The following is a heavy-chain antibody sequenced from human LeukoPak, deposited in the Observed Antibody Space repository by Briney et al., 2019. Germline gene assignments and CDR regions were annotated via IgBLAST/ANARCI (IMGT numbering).Heavy chain of an antibody. J-gene: IGHJ4*02. CDR2: ISSSSSYI. CDR1: GFTFSSYS. Sequence: GGSLRLSCAASGFTFSSYSMNWVRQAPGKGLEWVSSISSSSSYIYYADSVKGRFTISRDNAKKSLYMQMNSLRAEDTAVYYCARWDDSSGYYPYYFDYWGQGTLVTVSS. V-gene: IGHV3-21*01. CDR3: ARWDDSSGYYPYYFDY. D-gene: IGHD3-22*01.